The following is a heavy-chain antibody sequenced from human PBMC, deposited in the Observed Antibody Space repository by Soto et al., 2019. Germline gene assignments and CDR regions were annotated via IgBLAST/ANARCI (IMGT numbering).Heavy chain of an antibody. Sequence: SVTVSCKASGGTLSDYAISWVRQAPGQGLEWMGGIIPMFGAVNYAQRFQGRVTITADEATSTAYVELSSLRSEDTAVYYCARQRGSGIYNKVGYYSFGVYLSGHGSPVTVSS. J-gene: IGHJ6*02. CDR1: GGTLSDYA. V-gene: IGHV1-69*13. CDR2: IIPMFGAV. D-gene: IGHD3-10*01. CDR3: ARQRGSGIYNKVGYYSFGVYL.